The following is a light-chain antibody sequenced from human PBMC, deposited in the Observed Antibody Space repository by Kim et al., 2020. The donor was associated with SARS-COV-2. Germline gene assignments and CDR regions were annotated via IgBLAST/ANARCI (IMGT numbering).Light chain of an antibody. CDR1: QSVSSY. J-gene: IGKJ4*01. CDR2: DAS. Sequence: EIVLTQSPATLSLSPGERATLSCRASQSVSSYLAWYQQKPGQAPRLLIYDASNRATGIPARFSGSGSGTDFTLTISSLEPEDFAVYYCQLRSNWPPGLTFGGGTKVDIK. V-gene: IGKV3-11*01. CDR3: QLRSNWPPGLT.